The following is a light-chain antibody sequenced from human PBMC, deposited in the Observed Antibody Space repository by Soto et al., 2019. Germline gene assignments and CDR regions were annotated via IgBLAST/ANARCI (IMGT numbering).Light chain of an antibody. Sequence: EIVLTQSPATLSLSPGERATLSCRASQSVSAYLAWYQQKPGQAPRLLIYGASNRATGIPARFSGSGSGTDFTLTISGLEPEDVAVYYCQQRSVWPITFGQGTRLDIK. V-gene: IGKV3-11*01. CDR1: QSVSAY. CDR2: GAS. J-gene: IGKJ5*01. CDR3: QQRSVWPIT.